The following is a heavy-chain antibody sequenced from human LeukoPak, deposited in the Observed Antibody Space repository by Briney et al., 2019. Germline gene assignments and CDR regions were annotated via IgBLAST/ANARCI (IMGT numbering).Heavy chain of an antibody. J-gene: IGHJ1*01. D-gene: IGHD3-3*01. CDR1: GYTFTGYY. CDR2: INSNSGGT. CDR3: ARDQGSIFGAQYFQH. Sequence: GASVKVSCKASGYTFTGYYMHWVRQAPGQGLEWMGWINSNSGGTNYAQKFQGRVTMTRDTSISTAYMELSRLRSDDTAVYYCARDQGSIFGAQYFQHWGQGTLVTVSS. V-gene: IGHV1-2*02.